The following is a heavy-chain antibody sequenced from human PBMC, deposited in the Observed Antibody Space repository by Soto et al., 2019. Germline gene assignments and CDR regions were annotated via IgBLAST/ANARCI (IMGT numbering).Heavy chain of an antibody. CDR1: GYTFTGYY. CDR3: ARVMEYYYDSSGYSRIHFDY. CDR2: INPNSGGT. Sequence: GASVKVSFKACGYTFTGYYMHWLRQAPGQGLEWMGWINPNSGGTNYAQKFQGRVTMTRDTSISTAYMELSRLRSDDTAVYYCARVMEYYYDSSGYSRIHFDYWGQGTLVTVSS. J-gene: IGHJ4*02. V-gene: IGHV1-2*02. D-gene: IGHD3-22*01.